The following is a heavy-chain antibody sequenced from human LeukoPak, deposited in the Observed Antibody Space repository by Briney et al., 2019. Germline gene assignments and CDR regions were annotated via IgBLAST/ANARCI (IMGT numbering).Heavy chain of an antibody. CDR2: IYSGGST. J-gene: IGHJ4*02. CDR3: AGDTRPDYYGSGSYN. Sequence: GGSLRLSCAASGFTVSSNYMSWVRRAPGKGLEWVSGIYSGGSTYYAASVKGSFSISRDNSKNTLYLQMNSLLAEETAVYYCAGDTRPDYYGSGSYNWGQGTLVTVSS. CDR1: GFTVSSNY. V-gene: IGHV3-66*01. D-gene: IGHD3-10*01.